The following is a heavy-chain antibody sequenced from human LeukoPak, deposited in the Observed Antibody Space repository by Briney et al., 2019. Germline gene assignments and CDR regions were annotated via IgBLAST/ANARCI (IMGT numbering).Heavy chain of an antibody. V-gene: IGHV4-4*07. D-gene: IGHD6-13*01. Sequence: SETLSLTCTVSGGSISSYYWSWIRQPAGKGLEWIGRIYTSGSTNYNPSLKSRVTMSVDTSKNQFSLKLSSVTAADTAVYYCARGAQLYSSSWDPNWFDTWGQGTLVTVSS. J-gene: IGHJ5*02. CDR3: ARGAQLYSSSWDPNWFDT. CDR2: IYTSGST. CDR1: GGSISSYY.